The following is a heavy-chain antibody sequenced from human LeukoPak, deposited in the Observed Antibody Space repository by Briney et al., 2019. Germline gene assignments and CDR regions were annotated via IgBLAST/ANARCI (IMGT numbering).Heavy chain of an antibody. Sequence: GRSLRLSCAASGFTFSSYGMHWVRQAPGKGLEWVAVISYDGSNKYYADSVKGRFTISRDNSKNTLYLQMNSLRAEDTAVYYCAKVEKDIVVRSYYYYYGMDVWGQGATVTVSS. J-gene: IGHJ6*02. CDR2: ISYDGSNK. CDR1: GFTFSSYG. D-gene: IGHD2-15*01. CDR3: AKVEKDIVVRSYYYYYGMDV. V-gene: IGHV3-30*18.